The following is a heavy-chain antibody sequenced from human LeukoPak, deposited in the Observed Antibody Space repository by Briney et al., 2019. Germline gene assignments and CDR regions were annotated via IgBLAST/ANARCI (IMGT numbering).Heavy chain of an antibody. CDR1: GFTVSSNY. D-gene: IGHD4-17*01. Sequence: GGSLRLSCAASGFTVSSNYMSWVRQAPGKGLEWVSVIYSGGGTYSADSVKGRFTISKDNSKNTLYLQMNSLRAEDTAIYYCARTATTAHFDYWGQGTLVTVSS. V-gene: IGHV3-53*01. CDR2: IYSGGGT. J-gene: IGHJ4*02. CDR3: ARTATTAHFDY.